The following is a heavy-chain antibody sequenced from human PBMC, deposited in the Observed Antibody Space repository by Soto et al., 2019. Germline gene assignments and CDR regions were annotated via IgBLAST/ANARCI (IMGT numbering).Heavy chain of an antibody. Sequence: QVQLVQSGAEVRKPGSSVKVSCKASGGTFSTSAMNWVRQAPGQGLEWMGSIIPVFGTATYAQSFKGRLTITAEGSTTTGYMELSSLRSEDTAVYYCATQLNGDLDFWGQGTLLIVSS. CDR1: GGTFSTSA. CDR3: ATQLNGDLDF. CDR2: IIPVFGTA. D-gene: IGHD7-27*01. V-gene: IGHV1-69*15. J-gene: IGHJ4*02.